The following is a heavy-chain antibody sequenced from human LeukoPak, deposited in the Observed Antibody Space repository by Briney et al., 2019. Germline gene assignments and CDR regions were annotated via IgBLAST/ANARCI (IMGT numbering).Heavy chain of an antibody. CDR1: GFTFSSYS. V-gene: IGHV3-21*01. J-gene: IGHJ3*02. D-gene: IGHD1-26*01. Sequence: GGSQRLPCAASGFTFSSYSMNWVRQAPGKGLEWVSSISSSSSYIYYADSVKGRFTISRDNAKNSLYLQMNSLRAEDTAVYYCARGLIVGATTDAFDIWGQGTMVTVSS. CDR2: ISSSSSYI. CDR3: ARGLIVGATTDAFDI.